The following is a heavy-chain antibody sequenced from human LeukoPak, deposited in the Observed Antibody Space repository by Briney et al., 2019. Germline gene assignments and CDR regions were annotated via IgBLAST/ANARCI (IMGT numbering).Heavy chain of an antibody. CDR1: GFTFDDYA. J-gene: IGHJ4*02. CDR3: AKDTYYYDSSGYEGPSFDY. V-gene: IGHV3-43*02. CDR2: INGDGGST. D-gene: IGHD3-22*01. Sequence: GGSLRLSCAASGFTFDDYAMHWVRQAPGKGLEWVSLINGDGGSTYYADSVKGRFTISRDNSKNSLYLQMNSLRTEDTALYYCAKDTYYYDSSGYEGPSFDYWGQGTLVTVSS.